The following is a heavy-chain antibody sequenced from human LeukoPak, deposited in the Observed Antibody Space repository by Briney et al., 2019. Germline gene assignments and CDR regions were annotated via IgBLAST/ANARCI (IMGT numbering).Heavy chain of an antibody. V-gene: IGHV1-69*04. J-gene: IGHJ6*02. D-gene: IGHD6-13*01. CDR1: GGTFSSYA. CDR2: IIPILGIA. CDR3: AREETIASAGGGDGYYYGMDV. Sequence: SLKVSCKASGGTFSSYAITWVRQAPGHGHEWLGRIIPILGIANHPQKFQGRVTITADKSTSTAYMELSSLTSEDTAVYYCAREETIASAGGGDGYYYGMDVWGQGTTVTVSS.